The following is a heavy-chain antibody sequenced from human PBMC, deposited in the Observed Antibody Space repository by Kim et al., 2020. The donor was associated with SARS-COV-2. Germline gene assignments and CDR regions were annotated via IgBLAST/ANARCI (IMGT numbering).Heavy chain of an antibody. V-gene: IGHV3-7*03. CDR2: IKQDGSEK. Sequence: GGSLRLSCAASGFTFSSYWMSWVRQAPGKGLEWVANIKQDGSEKYYVDSVKGRFTISRDNAKNSLYLQMNSLRAEDTAVYYCARDFWNYEYYYYGMDVWGQGTTVTVSS. J-gene: IGHJ6*02. CDR1: GFTFSSYW. D-gene: IGHD1-7*01. CDR3: ARDFWNYEYYYYGMDV.